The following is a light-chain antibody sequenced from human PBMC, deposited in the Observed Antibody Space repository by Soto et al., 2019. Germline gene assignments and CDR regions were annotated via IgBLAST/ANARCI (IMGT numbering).Light chain of an antibody. CDR2: GAS. CDR3: QQYGNSPQT. CDR1: QSVNSSY. Sequence: EIVLTQSPGTLSLSPGERVTLSCRASQSVNSSYIAWYQHKPGQAPRLLIYGASTSATGIPDRFSGSGSGTDFTLTIARLQPGDFAVYYCQQYGNSPQTFGQGTKVDIK. V-gene: IGKV3-20*01. J-gene: IGKJ1*01.